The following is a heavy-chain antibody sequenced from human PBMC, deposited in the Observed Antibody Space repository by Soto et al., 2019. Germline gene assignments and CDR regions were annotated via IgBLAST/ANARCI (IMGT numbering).Heavy chain of an antibody. Sequence: PGESLKISCKGSGYSFTSYWIGWVRQMPGKGLEWMGIIYPGDSDTRYSPSFQGQVTISADKSISTAYLQWSSLKASDTAMYYCARHHTSFLPNWNYPFDPWGQGTLVTVSS. V-gene: IGHV5-51*01. J-gene: IGHJ5*02. CDR1: GYSFTSYW. D-gene: IGHD1-7*01. CDR2: IYPGDSDT. CDR3: ARHHTSFLPNWNYPFDP.